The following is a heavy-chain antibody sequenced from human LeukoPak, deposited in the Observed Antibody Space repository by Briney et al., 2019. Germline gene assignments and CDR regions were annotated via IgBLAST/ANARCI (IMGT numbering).Heavy chain of an antibody. Sequence: GGSLRLSCAASGFTFSDYYMSWIRQAPGKGLEWVSYISSSGSTIYYADSVEGRFTISRDNAKNSLYLQMNSLRAEDTAVYCWAREPDYRDRYCDYWGQGTLVSVSS. CDR1: GFTFSDYY. CDR2: ISSSGSTI. J-gene: IGHJ4*02. D-gene: IGHD4-17*01. CDR3: AREPDYRDRYCDY. V-gene: IGHV3-11*01.